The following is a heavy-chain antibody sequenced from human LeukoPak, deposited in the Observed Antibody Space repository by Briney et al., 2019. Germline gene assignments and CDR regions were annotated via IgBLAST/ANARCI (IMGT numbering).Heavy chain of an antibody. J-gene: IGHJ6*03. CDR3: ARATVTNYEYYYYYMDV. V-gene: IGHV1-18*01. CDR2: ISVYKGNT. CDR1: GYTFITYG. Sequence: ASVKVSCKASGYTFITYGISWVRQAPGQGLEWMGWISVYKGNTNYAQKLQGRVTMTTDTSTSTAYMELSSLRSEDTAVYYCARATVTNYEYYYYYMDVWGKGTTVTVSS. D-gene: IGHD4-17*01.